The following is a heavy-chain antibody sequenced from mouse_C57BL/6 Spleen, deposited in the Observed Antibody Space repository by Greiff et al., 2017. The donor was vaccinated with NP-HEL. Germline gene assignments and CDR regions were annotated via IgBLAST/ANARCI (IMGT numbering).Heavy chain of an antibody. D-gene: IGHD1-1*01. V-gene: IGHV1-12*01. CDR3: ARFPITTVVATGAMDY. Sequence: QVQLKESGAELVRPGASVKMSCKASGYTFTSYNMHWVKQTPRQGLEWIGAIYPGNGDTSYNQKFKGKATLTVDKSSSTAYMQLSSLTSEDSAVYFCARFPITTVVATGAMDYWGQGTSVTVSS. J-gene: IGHJ4*01. CDR2: IYPGNGDT. CDR1: GYTFTSYN.